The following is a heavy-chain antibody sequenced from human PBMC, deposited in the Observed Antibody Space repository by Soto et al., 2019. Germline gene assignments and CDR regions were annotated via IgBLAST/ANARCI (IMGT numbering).Heavy chain of an antibody. Sequence: VASVKVSCKASGYTFTSYAMHWVRQAPGRRLEWMGWINAGNGNTKYSQKFQGRVTITRDTSASTAYMELSSLRSEDTAVYYCARRVVRSYGYNWFDPWGQGTLVTVSS. D-gene: IGHD5-18*01. J-gene: IGHJ5*02. CDR1: GYTFTSYA. CDR3: ARRVVRSYGYNWFDP. V-gene: IGHV1-3*01. CDR2: INAGNGNT.